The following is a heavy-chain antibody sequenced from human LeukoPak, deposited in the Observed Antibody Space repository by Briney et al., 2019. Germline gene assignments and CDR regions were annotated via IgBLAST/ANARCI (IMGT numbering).Heavy chain of an antibody. D-gene: IGHD3-10*01. CDR3: ARDRLYYYGSGSSY. CDR1: GFTFSDYY. V-gene: IGHV3-11*04. J-gene: IGHJ4*02. Sequence: SGGSLRLSCAASGFTFSDYYMSWLRQAPGKGLEWVSYISSSGSTIYYADSVKGRFTISRDNAENSLYLQMNSLRAEDTAVYYCARDRLYYYGSGSSYWGQGTLVTVSS. CDR2: ISSSGSTI.